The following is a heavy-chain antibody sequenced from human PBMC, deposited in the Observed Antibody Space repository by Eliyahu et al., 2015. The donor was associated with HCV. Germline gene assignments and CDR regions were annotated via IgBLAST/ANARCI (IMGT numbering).Heavy chain of an antibody. D-gene: IGHD4-17*01. CDR3: ASGRYGDYYYYGMDV. Sequence: AASGFTFSSYAMHWVRQAPGKGLEWVAVISYDGSNKYYADSVKGRFTISRDNSKNTLYLQMNSLRAEDTAVYYCASGRYGDYYYYGMDVWGQGTTVTVSS. CDR2: ISYDGSNK. J-gene: IGHJ6*02. V-gene: IGHV3-30-3*01. CDR1: GFTFSSYA.